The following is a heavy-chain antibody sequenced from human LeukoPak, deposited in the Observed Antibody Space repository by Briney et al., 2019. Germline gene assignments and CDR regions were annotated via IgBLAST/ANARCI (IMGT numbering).Heavy chain of an antibody. V-gene: IGHV1-8*03. J-gene: IGHJ5*02. D-gene: IGHD3-22*01. CDR1: GYTFTNYD. CDR2: MNPNSGNT. CDR3: ARDYYDSSAPLVGFDP. Sequence: GASVKVSCKASGYTFTNYDINWLRQAPGQGLEWMGWMNPNSGNTGYAQKFQGRVTFTRNTSISTAYMELSSLRSEDTAVYYCARDYYDSSAPLVGFDPWGQGTLVTVSS.